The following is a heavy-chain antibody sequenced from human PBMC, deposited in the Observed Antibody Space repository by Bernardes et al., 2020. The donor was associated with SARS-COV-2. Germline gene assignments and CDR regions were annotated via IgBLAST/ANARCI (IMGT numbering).Heavy chain of an antibody. D-gene: IGHD3-22*01. V-gene: IGHV1-2*02. J-gene: IGHJ6*02. CDR2: INPNSGGT. Sequence: ASVKVSCKASGYTFTGYYMHWVRQAPGQGLEWMGWINPNSGGTNYAQKFQGRVTMTRDTSISTAYMELSRLRSDDTAVYYCAIPPTNYDRYGMDVWCQATAVTVSS. CDR1: GYTFTGYY. CDR3: AIPPTNYDRYGMDV.